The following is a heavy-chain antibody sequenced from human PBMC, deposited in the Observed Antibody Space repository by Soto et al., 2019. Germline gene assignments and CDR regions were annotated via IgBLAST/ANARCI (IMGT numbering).Heavy chain of an antibody. CDR3: ASDRIFGVVIDY. CDR2: ISSSSSNI. CDR1: GFTFSSYS. V-gene: IGHV3-48*02. D-gene: IGHD3-3*01. Sequence: PGGSLRLSCAASGFTFSSYSMNWVRQAPGKGLEWVSYISSSSSNIYYADSVKGRFTISRDNAKNTLYLQMNSLRDEDTAVYYCASDRIFGVVIDYWGQGTLVTVSS. J-gene: IGHJ4*02.